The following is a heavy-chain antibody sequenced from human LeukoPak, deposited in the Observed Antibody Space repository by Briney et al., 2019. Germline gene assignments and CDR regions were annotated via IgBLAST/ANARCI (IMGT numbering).Heavy chain of an antibody. Sequence: SETLSLTCTVAGGSISSGSYYGRWIRQPAGEGLEWIGRIYTSGSTNYNPSLKSRVTISVDTSKNQFSLKLSSVTAADTAVYYCARASFYYDSSGYSIAFDIWGQGTMVTVSS. CDR3: ARASFYYDSSGYSIAFDI. D-gene: IGHD3-22*01. J-gene: IGHJ3*02. CDR1: GGSISSGSYY. CDR2: IYTSGST. V-gene: IGHV4-61*02.